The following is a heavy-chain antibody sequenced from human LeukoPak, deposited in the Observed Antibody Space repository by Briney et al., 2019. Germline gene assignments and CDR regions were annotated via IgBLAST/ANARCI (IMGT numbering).Heavy chain of an antibody. Sequence: PGGSLRLSCAASGFTLSSYWMNWVRQAPGKGLVWVSRIASDGSSTTYADSVKGRFNISRDNAKNTLYLQMNSLRVEDTAVYYCARGRPHGSDYWGQGTLVTVSS. V-gene: IGHV3-74*01. J-gene: IGHJ4*02. D-gene: IGHD2-15*01. CDR2: IASDGSST. CDR1: GFTLSSYW. CDR3: ARGRPHGSDY.